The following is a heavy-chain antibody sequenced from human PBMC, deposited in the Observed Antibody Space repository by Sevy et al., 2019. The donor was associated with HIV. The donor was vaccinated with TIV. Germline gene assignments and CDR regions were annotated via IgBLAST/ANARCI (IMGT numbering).Heavy chain of an antibody. CDR1: GFSISDYY. D-gene: IGHD3-16*01. Sequence: GGSLRLSCAASGFSISDYYMSWIRQAPGKGLQWISYISSSGDTIYYADSVKGRFTISRDNAKNSLYRQLNSLRAEDTAVYYCARDHEKDGELGDYYYYAMDVWGRGTTVTVSS. J-gene: IGHJ6*02. V-gene: IGHV3-11*01. CDR2: ISSSGDTI. CDR3: ARDHEKDGELGDYYYYAMDV.